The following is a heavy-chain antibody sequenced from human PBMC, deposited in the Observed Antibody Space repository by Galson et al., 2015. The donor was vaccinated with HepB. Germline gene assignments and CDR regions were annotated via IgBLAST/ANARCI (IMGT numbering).Heavy chain of an antibody. CDR2: ISGSGGST. Sequence: SLRLSCAASGFTFSSYAMSWVRQAPGKGLEWVSAISGSGGSTYYAGSVKGRFTISRDNSKNTLYLQMDSLRAEDTAVYYCAKSIVGATAHIDYWGQGTLVTVSS. V-gene: IGHV3-23*01. D-gene: IGHD1-26*01. CDR3: AKSIVGATAHIDY. J-gene: IGHJ4*02. CDR1: GFTFSSYA.